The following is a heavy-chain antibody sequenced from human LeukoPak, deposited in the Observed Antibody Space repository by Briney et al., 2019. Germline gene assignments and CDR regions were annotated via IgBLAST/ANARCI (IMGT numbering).Heavy chain of an antibody. CDR2: IYYSGST. V-gene: IGHV4-31*03. D-gene: IGHD5-18*01. CDR1: GGSISSGGYS. J-gene: IGHJ4*02. CDR3: ATALRAGYSYGYLDY. Sequence: SQTLSLTCTVSGGSISSGGYSWSWIRQHPGKGLEWIGYIYYSGSTYYNPSLKSRVTISVDTSKNQFSLKLSSVTAADTAVHYCATALRAGYSYGYLDYWGQGTLVTVSS.